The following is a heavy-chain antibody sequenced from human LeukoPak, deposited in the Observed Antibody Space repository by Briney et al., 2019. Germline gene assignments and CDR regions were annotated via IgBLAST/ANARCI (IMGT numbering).Heavy chain of an antibody. J-gene: IGHJ6*03. CDR2: ISSSSSTI. D-gene: IGHD2-8*02. CDR1: GFTFSSYS. V-gene: IGHV3-48*01. CDR3: AKDNTDYYYYYYMNV. Sequence: GGSLRLSCAASGFTFSSYSMNWVRQAPGKGLEWVSYISSSSSTIYYADSVKGRFTISRDNAKNSLYLQMNSLRAEDTAFYYCAKDNTDYYYYYYMNVWGKGTTVTISS.